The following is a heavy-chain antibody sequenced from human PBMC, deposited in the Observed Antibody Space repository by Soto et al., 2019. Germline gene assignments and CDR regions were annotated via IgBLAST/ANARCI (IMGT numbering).Heavy chain of an antibody. CDR3: ARNAGARYCSGGSCYYYGMDV. V-gene: IGHV1-18*04. Sequence: ASVKVSCKASGYTFTSYGISWVRQAPGQGLEWMGWISAYNGSTNYAQKLQGRVTMTTDTSTSTAYMELRSLRSDDTAVYYCARNAGARYCSGGSCYYYGMDVWGQGTTVTVSS. D-gene: IGHD2-15*01. J-gene: IGHJ6*02. CDR1: GYTFTSYG. CDR2: ISAYNGST.